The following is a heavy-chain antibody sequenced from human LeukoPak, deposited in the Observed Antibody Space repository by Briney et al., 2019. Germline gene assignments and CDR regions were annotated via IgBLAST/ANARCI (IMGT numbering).Heavy chain of an antibody. J-gene: IGHJ4*02. CDR2: IYHSGST. CDR3: ARAPISMTTVNWGYCFDY. V-gene: IGHV4-38-2*02. Sequence: SETLSLTCTVSGYSISSGYYWGWIRQPPGKGLEWIGSIYHSGSTYYNPSLKSRVTISVDTSKNQFSLKLSSVTAADTAVYYCARAPISMTTVNWGYCFDYWGQGTLVTVSS. D-gene: IGHD4-17*01. CDR1: GYSISSGYY.